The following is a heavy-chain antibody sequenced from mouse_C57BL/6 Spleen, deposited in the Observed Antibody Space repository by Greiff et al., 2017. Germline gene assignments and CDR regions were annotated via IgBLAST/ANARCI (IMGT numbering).Heavy chain of an antibody. CDR3: ARDPRYDYDGWYFDV. Sequence: VQLQQSGAELVRPGASVKLSCKASGYTFTDYYINWVKQRPGQGLEWIARIYPGSGNTYYNEKFKGKATLTAEKSSSTAYMQLSSLTSEDSAVYFCARDPRYDYDGWYFDVWGTGTTVTVSS. J-gene: IGHJ1*03. D-gene: IGHD2-4*01. V-gene: IGHV1-76*01. CDR1: GYTFTDYY. CDR2: IYPGSGNT.